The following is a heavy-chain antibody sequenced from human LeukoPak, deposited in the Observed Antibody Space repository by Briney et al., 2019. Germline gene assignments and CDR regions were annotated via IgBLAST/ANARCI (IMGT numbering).Heavy chain of an antibody. D-gene: IGHD2-15*01. J-gene: IGHJ4*02. CDR3: AREDGGGCYELDY. V-gene: IGHV1-18*03. Sequence: ASVKVSCKASGYTFTSYGITWVRQAPGQGLEWMGWISPYNGNTKYAQKVQGRVTMTTDTSTSTVYMELRSLSSDDMAVYYCAREDGGGCYELDYWGQGTLVTVSS. CDR1: GYTFTSYG. CDR2: ISPYNGNT.